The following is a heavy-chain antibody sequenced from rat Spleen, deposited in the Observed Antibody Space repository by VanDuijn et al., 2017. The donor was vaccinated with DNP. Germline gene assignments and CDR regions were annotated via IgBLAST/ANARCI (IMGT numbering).Heavy chain of an antibody. J-gene: IGHJ4*01. D-gene: IGHD1-4*01. V-gene: IGHV5-46*01. CDR3: ARHAVGYGHYYAMDA. CDR1: GFIFGSFP. CDR2: ISSSGVST. Sequence: EVQLVESGGGLVQPGGSLKLSCVGSGFIFGSFPMMWVRQAPTKGLEWVATISSSGVSTYYRDSVKGRFTISRDNAKTTLYLQMDSLRSEDTATYYCARHAVGYGHYYAMDAWGQGTSVTVSS.